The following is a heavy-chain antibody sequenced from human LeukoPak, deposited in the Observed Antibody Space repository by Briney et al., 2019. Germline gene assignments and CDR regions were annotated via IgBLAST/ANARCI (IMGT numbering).Heavy chain of an antibody. CDR2: IFYSGST. Sequence: SETLSLTCTVSGGSISSSSYYWGWIRQPPGKGLEWIGSIFYSGSTYYNPSLKSRVTISVDTSRNQFSLKLNSVTAADTAVYYCARSTIFAVPAPFGYWGQGILVTVSS. J-gene: IGHJ4*02. V-gene: IGHV4-39*01. CDR1: GGSISSSSYY. CDR3: ARSTIFAVPAPFGY. D-gene: IGHD3-3*01.